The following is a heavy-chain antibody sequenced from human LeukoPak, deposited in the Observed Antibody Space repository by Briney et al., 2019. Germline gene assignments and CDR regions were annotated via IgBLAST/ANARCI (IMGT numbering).Heavy chain of an antibody. D-gene: IGHD6-13*01. CDR2: ISSSGSTI. V-gene: IGHV3-48*04. J-gene: IGHJ4*02. CDR1: GFTFSSYG. CDR3: ARAKSSSWYSPDY. Sequence: GGSLRLSCAASGFTFSSYGMHWVRQAPGKGLEWVSYISSSGSTIYCADSVKGRFTISRDNAKNSLYLQMNSLRAEDTAVYYCARAKSSSWYSPDYWGQGTLVTVSS.